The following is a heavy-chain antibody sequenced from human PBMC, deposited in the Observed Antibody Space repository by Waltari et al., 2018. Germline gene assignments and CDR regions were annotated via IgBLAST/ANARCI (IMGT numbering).Heavy chain of an antibody. CDR1: GGSFSGYH. CDR2: INHSGST. Sequence: QVQLQQWGAGLLKPSETLPLTCAVYGGSFSGYHWGWIRQPPGKGREWIGEINHSGSTNYNPSLKSRVTISVDTSKNQFSLKLSSVTAADTAVYYCAREVDYIWGSYRKGGWFDPWGQGTLVTVSS. D-gene: IGHD3-16*02. V-gene: IGHV4-34*01. J-gene: IGHJ5*02. CDR3: AREVDYIWGSYRKGGWFDP.